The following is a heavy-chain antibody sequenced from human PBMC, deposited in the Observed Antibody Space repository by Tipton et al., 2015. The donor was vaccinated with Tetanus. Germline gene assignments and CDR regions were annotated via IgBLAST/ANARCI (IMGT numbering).Heavy chain of an antibody. CDR2: IYSSGST. V-gene: IGHV4-4*07. CDR1: GGSISSYY. Sequence: TLSLTCTISGGSISSYYWSWIRQPAGKGLEWIGRIYSSGSTHYNPSLKSRVTMSLDTSKTQFSLRLSSVTAADTAVYYCARVGLVMAARRRNWFDPWGQGTLVTVSS. D-gene: IGHD6-6*01. CDR3: ARVGLVMAARRRNWFDP. J-gene: IGHJ5*02.